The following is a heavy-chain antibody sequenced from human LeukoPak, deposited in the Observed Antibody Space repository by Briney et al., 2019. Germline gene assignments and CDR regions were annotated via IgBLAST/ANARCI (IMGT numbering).Heavy chain of an antibody. Sequence: ASVKVSCKASGYTFNTYGISWVRQAPGQGLEWVGWISGYNGNANYAQKFQGRVTMTTDTSTTTTYMELRSLRSDDTAFYYCARDQSVAIVPASIVYWGQGTLVTVSS. V-gene: IGHV1-18*01. D-gene: IGHD2-2*02. CDR1: GYTFNTYG. CDR3: ARDQSVAIVPASIVY. J-gene: IGHJ4*02. CDR2: ISGYNGNA.